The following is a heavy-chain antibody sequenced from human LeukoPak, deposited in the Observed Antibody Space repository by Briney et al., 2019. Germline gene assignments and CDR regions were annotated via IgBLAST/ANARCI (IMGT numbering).Heavy chain of an antibody. D-gene: IGHD2-2*01. CDR1: GFTFSSYS. CDR2: ITSGATYT. Sequence: GGSLRLSCAASGFTFSSYSMNWVRQAPGKGLEWVSSITSGATYTYYADSLKGRFTISRDDAKNSLSLQMNSLRAEDTAVYYCARSPLVVVPAALPVYNWFDPWGQGTLVTVSS. V-gene: IGHV3-21*01. CDR3: ARSPLVVVPAALPVYNWFDP. J-gene: IGHJ5*02.